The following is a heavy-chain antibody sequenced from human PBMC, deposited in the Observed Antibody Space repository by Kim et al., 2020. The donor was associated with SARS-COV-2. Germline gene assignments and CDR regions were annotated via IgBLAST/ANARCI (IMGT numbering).Heavy chain of an antibody. CDR2: ISYDGIKT. J-gene: IGHJ6*02. Sequence: GGSRRLSGAASGFTFRNYALHWVRQAPGKGPEWLSVISYDGIKTSYADSGRGRFTLSRDTSKDTLYLPINSLGIDDTGLYYCATDLAKWLDYRSFYGMDVWGQGTTVTVSS. D-gene: IGHD6-19*01. V-gene: IGHV3-30-3*01. CDR1: GFTFRNYA. CDR3: ATDLAKWLDYRSFYGMDV.